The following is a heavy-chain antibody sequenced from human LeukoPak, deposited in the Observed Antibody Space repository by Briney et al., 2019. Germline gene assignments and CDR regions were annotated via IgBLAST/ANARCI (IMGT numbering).Heavy chain of an antibody. Sequence: GGSLRLSCAASGFTFSSYWMSWVRQAPGKGLGWVANIKQDGSEKYYVDSVKGRFTISRDNAKNSLYLQMNSLRAEDTAVYYCARVAMTTVTIRYYYYMDVWGKGTTVTVSS. CDR3: ARVAMTTVTIRYYYYMDV. D-gene: IGHD4-17*01. CDR1: GFTFSSYW. J-gene: IGHJ6*03. V-gene: IGHV3-7*01. CDR2: IKQDGSEK.